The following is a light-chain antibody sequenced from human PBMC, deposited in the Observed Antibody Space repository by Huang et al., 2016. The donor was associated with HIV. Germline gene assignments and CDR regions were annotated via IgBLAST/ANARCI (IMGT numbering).Light chain of an antibody. CDR3: QQYSNWPPIT. Sequence: EIVMTQSPATLSVSPGERVTLSCRASESISGNLAWYQETSGQPPRLIIYDASTRATGIPARFSGSGSGTEFTLTIDSLQSEDFAVYYCQQYSNWPPITFGQGTRLDTK. CDR1: ESISGN. V-gene: IGKV3-15*01. CDR2: DAS. J-gene: IGKJ5*01.